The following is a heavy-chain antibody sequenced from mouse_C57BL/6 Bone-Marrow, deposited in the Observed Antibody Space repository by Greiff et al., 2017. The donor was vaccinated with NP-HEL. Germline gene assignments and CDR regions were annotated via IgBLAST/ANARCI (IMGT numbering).Heavy chain of an antibody. CDR3: ARDGGYYPFYYAMDY. J-gene: IGHJ4*01. V-gene: IGHV5-4*01. Sequence: EVQLVESGGGLVKPGGSLKLSCAASGFTFSSYAMSWVRQTPEKRLEWVATISDGGSYTYYPDNVKGRFTISRDNAKNNLYLQMSNLKSEDAAMDYCARDGGYYPFYYAMDYWGQGTSVTVSA. CDR2: ISDGGSYT. CDR1: GFTFSSYA. D-gene: IGHD2-3*01.